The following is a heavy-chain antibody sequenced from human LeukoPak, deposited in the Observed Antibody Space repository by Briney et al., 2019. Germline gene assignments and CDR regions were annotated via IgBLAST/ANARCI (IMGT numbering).Heavy chain of an antibody. CDR2: ISGSGST. CDR3: AKEAGATGYFDY. Sequence: PGGSLRLSCAASGFTFSNYAMNWVRQAPGKGLEWVSAISGSGSTYYADSVKGRFTISRDNSKNSLYLQMNSLRADDTAVYYCAKEAGATGYFDYWGQGTLVTVSS. D-gene: IGHD1-26*01. V-gene: IGHV3-23*01. J-gene: IGHJ4*02. CDR1: GFTFSNYA.